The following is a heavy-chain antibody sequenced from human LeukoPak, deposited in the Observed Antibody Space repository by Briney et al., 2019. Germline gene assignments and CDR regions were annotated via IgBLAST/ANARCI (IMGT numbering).Heavy chain of an antibody. CDR1: GSKFPNYW. Sequence: GESLKISCQAFGSKFPNYWIGWVRPMPGKGLEWMGIIYPGDSDTRYSPSFQGQVTISADKSISTAYLQWSSLKASDTAMYYCARHSSQARYCSSTSCYMRPYYYYYMDVWGKGTTVTVSS. V-gene: IGHV5-51*01. D-gene: IGHD2-2*02. CDR3: ARHSSQARYCSSTSCYMRPYYYYYMDV. CDR2: IYPGDSDT. J-gene: IGHJ6*03.